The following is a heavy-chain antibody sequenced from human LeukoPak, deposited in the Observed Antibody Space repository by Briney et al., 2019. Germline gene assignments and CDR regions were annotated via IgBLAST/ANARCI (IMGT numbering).Heavy chain of an antibody. J-gene: IGHJ3*01. D-gene: IGHD2-2*01. Sequence: LSLTCAVYGGSFSGYYWSWIRQAPGKGLEWVSYISSSGSTIYYADSVKGRFTISRDNAKNSLYLQMNSLRAEDTGVYYCAREMGSSSYVLDVWGQGTMVTVSS. CDR2: ISSSGSTI. V-gene: IGHV3-11*04. CDR1: GGSFSGYY. CDR3: AREMGSSSYVLDV.